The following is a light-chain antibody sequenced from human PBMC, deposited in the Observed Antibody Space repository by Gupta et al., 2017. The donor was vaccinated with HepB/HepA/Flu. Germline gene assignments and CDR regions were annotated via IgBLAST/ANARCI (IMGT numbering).Light chain of an antibody. V-gene: IGKV1-12*01. CDR3: QQANGFPFT. Sequence: DIQMTQSPSSVSESVGDRVTITRRASQGTSSWLAWYPQKPGRAPKLLIYSASILQSGVPSRFSGSGSGTDFTLTISSLQPEDFATYYCQQANGFPFTFGPGTTVDIK. CDR2: SAS. J-gene: IGKJ3*01. CDR1: QGTSSW.